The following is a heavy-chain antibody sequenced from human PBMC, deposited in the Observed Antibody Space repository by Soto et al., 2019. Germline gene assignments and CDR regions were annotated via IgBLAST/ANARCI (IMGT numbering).Heavy chain of an antibody. CDR2: ISGGGDST. V-gene: IGHV3-23*01. CDR3: AKDNPLWFWDLR. CDR1: GFTFSSYA. J-gene: IGHJ4*02. D-gene: IGHD3-10*01. Sequence: EVQLSESGGGLVQPGGSLRLSCEVSGFTFSSYAMSWVRQAPGKGLEWVSTISGGGDSTYYADSVKGRFTISRDNSKNTLFLQMNSLRAEDTAVYYCAKDNPLWFWDLRWGQGTLVTVSS.